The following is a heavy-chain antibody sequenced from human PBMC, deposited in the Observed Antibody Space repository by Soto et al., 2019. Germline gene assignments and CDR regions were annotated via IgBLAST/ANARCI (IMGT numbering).Heavy chain of an antibody. CDR2: ISYDGSNK. CDR3: ARDPRSYSDSSGYYHSLWFDP. CDR1: GFTFSSYA. V-gene: IGHV3-30-3*01. J-gene: IGHJ5*02. D-gene: IGHD3-22*01. Sequence: SLRLSCAASGFTFSSYAMHWVRQAPGKGLEWVAVISYDGSNKYYADSVKGRFTISRDNSKNTLYLQMNSLRAEDTAVYYCARDPRSYSDSSGYYHSLWFDPWGQGTLVTVSS.